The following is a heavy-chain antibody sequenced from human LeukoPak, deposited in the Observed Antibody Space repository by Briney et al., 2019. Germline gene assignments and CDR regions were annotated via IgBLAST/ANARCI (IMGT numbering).Heavy chain of an antibody. V-gene: IGHV1-69*05. CDR2: IIPIFGTA. CDR1: GGTFSSYA. Sequence: GSSVKVSCKASGGTFSSYAISWVRQAPGQGLEWMGGIIPIFGTANYAQKFQGRVTTTTDESTSTAYMELSSLRSEDTAVYYCARGVVVVPAAIRRDYYYYMDVWGKGTTVTVSS. J-gene: IGHJ6*03. CDR3: ARGVVVVPAAIRRDYYYYMDV. D-gene: IGHD2-2*02.